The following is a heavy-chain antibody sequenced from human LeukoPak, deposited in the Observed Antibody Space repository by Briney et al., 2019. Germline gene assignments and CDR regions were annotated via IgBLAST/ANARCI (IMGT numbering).Heavy chain of an antibody. CDR2: IYNSGHT. J-gene: IGHJ1*01. CDR1: GGSISNYY. V-gene: IGHV4-59*01. D-gene: IGHD4-17*01. CDR3: ARAAVTTSRYFQH. Sequence: PSETLSVTCTVSGGSISNYYWSWIRQPPGKGLEWIGYIYNSGHTNYNPSLKSRVTISEDTSKNQLSLKLSSVTAADTAVYYCARAAVTTSRYFQHWGQGTLVTVSS.